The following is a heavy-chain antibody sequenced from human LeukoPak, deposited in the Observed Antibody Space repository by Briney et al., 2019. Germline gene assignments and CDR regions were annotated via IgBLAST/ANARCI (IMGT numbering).Heavy chain of an antibody. CDR2: IYYSGST. D-gene: IGHD2-21*02. CDR3: AKSGYCGGDCYYAFDI. J-gene: IGHJ3*02. V-gene: IGHV4-39*01. CDR1: GGSISSSSYD. Sequence: SETLSLTCTVSGGSISSSSYDWGWIRQPPGKGLEWIESIYYSGSTYYNPSLKSRVTISVDTSKNQFSLKLSSVTAADTAVYYCAKSGYCGGDCYYAFDIWGQGTMVTVSS.